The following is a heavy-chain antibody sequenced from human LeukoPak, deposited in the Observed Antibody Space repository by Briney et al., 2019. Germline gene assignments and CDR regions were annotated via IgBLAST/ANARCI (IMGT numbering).Heavy chain of an antibody. CDR1: GFTFSSYW. V-gene: IGHV3-74*01. CDR3: ARDYRGGTAPGVSFLPSFDC. CDR2: INSDGSST. J-gene: IGHJ4*02. Sequence: GGSLRLSCAASGFTFSSYWMHWVRQAPGKGLVWVSRINSDGSSTSYADSVKGRFTISRDNAKNTLYLQMNSLRAEDTAVYYCARDYRGGTAPGVSFLPSFDCWGQGTLVTVSS. D-gene: IGHD5-18*01.